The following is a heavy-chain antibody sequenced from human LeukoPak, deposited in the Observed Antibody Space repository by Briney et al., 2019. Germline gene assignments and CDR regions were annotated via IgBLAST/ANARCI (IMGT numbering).Heavy chain of an antibody. CDR3: AKDQLLWFGELSP. CDR2: ISYDGSNK. CDR1: GFTFSSYA. J-gene: IGHJ5*02. D-gene: IGHD3-10*01. Sequence: GGSLRLSCAASGFTFSSYAMHWVRQAPGKGLEWVAVISYDGSNKYYADSVKGRFTISRDNSKNTLYLQMNSLRAEDTAVYYCAKDQLLWFGELSPWGQGTLVTVSS. V-gene: IGHV3-30-3*01.